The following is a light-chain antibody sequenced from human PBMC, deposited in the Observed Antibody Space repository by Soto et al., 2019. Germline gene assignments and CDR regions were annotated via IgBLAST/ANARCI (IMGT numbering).Light chain of an antibody. CDR1: QSVRSNY. CDR3: QQHGGSPYT. J-gene: IGKJ2*01. Sequence: EIVLTQSPGTLSLSPGERATLSCRASQSVRSNYLAWYQQKPGQAPRLLIYGASSRATGIPDRFSGTGSGTDFTHTISRLAPEDFAVYYCQQHGGSPYTFGQGTKLEIK. V-gene: IGKV3-20*01. CDR2: GAS.